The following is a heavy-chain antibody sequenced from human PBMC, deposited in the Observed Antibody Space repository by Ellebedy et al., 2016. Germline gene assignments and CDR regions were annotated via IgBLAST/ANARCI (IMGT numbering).Heavy chain of an antibody. Sequence: GGSLRLXXVVSGFPFSSYWMHWVRQAPGKGLVWVSRIKSDGSSTDYADSVKGRFTISRDNAKNTVYLQMNSLSAEDTAMYYCVTGGLHTLARNSWGQGTLVTVSS. CDR1: GFPFSSYW. V-gene: IGHV3-74*01. CDR3: VTGGLHTLARNS. J-gene: IGHJ4*02. CDR2: IKSDGSST. D-gene: IGHD3-16*01.